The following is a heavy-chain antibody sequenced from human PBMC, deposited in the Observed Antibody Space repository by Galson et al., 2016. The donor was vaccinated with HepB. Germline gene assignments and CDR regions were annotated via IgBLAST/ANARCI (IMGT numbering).Heavy chain of an antibody. J-gene: IGHJ4*02. CDR1: GLTFSIYE. Sequence: SLRLSCAASGLTFSIYEMDWVRQAPGKGLEWVSYINGGGTTVYYADSVKGRFTISRDNTKNSLFLQMNSLRVEDTAVYYCARANMAAAGVDFDFWGQGTLVTVSS. CDR2: INGGGTTV. V-gene: IGHV3-48*03. CDR3: ARANMAAAGVDFDF. D-gene: IGHD6-13*01.